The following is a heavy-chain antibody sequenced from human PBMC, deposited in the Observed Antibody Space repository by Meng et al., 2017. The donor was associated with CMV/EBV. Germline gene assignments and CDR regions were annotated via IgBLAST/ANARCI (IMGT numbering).Heavy chain of an antibody. V-gene: IGHV4-39*07. D-gene: IGHD3-3*01. J-gene: IGHJ4*02. Sequence: GSLRLSCTVSGGSISSSSYYWGWIRQPPGKGLEWIGSIYYSGSTYYNPSLESRVTISVDTSKNQFSLKLSSVTAADTAVYYCAIIGYKEWDYWGQGTLVTVSS. CDR3: AIIGYKEWDY. CDR1: GGSISSSSYY. CDR2: IYYSGST.